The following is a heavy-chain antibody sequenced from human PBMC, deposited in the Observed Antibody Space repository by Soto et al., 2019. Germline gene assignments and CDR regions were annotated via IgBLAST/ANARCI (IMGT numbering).Heavy chain of an antibody. V-gene: IGHV3-30*18. CDR1: GFTFSSYG. D-gene: IGHD6-13*01. CDR3: AKDLAKVNRYSSSWSHLYYDYYYGMDV. J-gene: IGHJ6*02. Sequence: GGSLRLSCAASGFTFSSYGMHWVRQAPGKGLEWVAVISYDGSNKYYADSVKGRFTISRDNSKNTLYLQMNSLRAEDTAVYYCAKDLAKVNRYSSSWSHLYYDYYYGMDVWGQGTTVTVSS. CDR2: ISYDGSNK.